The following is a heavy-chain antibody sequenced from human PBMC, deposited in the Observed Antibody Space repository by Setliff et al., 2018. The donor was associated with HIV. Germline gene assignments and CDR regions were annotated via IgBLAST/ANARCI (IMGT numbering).Heavy chain of an antibody. D-gene: IGHD4-4*01. Sequence: SETLSLTCNVYGGSFSGDSWNWIRQPPGKGLEWIGEINRSGGTKYNPSLKSRVDMSIDMSTNQFSLKLTSVTAADTAVYYCARLADYSNVYYYYMDVWGKGTTVTVSS. J-gene: IGHJ6*03. V-gene: IGHV4-34*01. CDR3: ARLADYSNVYYYYMDV. CDR1: GGSFSGDS. CDR2: INRSGGT.